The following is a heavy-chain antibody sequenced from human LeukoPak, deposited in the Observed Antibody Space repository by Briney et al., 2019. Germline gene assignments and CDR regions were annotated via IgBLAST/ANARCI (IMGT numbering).Heavy chain of an antibody. CDR3: ARLSAYYYGSYFYYYMDV. CDR1: GFTFSSYE. Sequence: GGSLRLSCAASGFTFSSYEMNWVRQAPGKGLEWVSYISSSGSTIYYADSVKGRFTISRDNAKKSLYLQMNSLRAEDTALYYCARLSAYYYGSYFYYYMDVWGKGTTVTVSS. CDR2: ISSSGSTI. D-gene: IGHD3-10*01. J-gene: IGHJ6*03. V-gene: IGHV3-48*03.